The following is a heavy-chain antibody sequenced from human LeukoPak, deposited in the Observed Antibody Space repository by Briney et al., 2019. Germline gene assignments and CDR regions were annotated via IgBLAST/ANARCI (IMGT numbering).Heavy chain of an antibody. CDR3: ARWATVVTTFDY. J-gene: IGHJ4*02. CDR1: GGSISISSYY. D-gene: IGHD4-17*01. CDR2: IYYSGST. Sequence: PSETLSLTCTVSGGSISISSYYWGWIRQPPGKGLEWIGSIYYSGSTYYNPSLKSRVTISVDTSKNQFSLKLSSVTAADTAVYYCARWATVVTTFDYWGQGTLVTVSS. V-gene: IGHV4-39*01.